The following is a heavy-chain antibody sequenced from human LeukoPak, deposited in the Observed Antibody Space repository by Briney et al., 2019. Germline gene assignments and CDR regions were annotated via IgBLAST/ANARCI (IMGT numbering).Heavy chain of an antibody. V-gene: IGHV3-21*01. Sequence: GGSLRLSCAASGFTFSSYSMNWVRQAPGKGLEWVSSISSSSSYIYYADSVKGRFTISRDNAKNSLYLQMNSLRAEDTAVYYCARDAVTTTRVDYFGYWGQGTLVTVSS. CDR2: ISSSSSYI. CDR3: ARDAVTTTRVDYFGY. J-gene: IGHJ4*02. D-gene: IGHD4-17*01. CDR1: GFTFSSYS.